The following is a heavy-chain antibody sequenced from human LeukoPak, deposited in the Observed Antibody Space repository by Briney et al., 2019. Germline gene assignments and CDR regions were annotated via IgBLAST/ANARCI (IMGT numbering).Heavy chain of an antibody. V-gene: IGHV3-23*01. CDR2: TVSRGTT. CDR1: GFTFTSDA. D-gene: IGHD1-26*01. CDR3: AKWDGFYGMDV. J-gene: IGHJ6*02. Sequence: PGGSLRLSCVASGFTFTSDAMNWVRQAPGKGLEWVSSTVSRGTTQYADSVKGRFTVSRDTSKNTLYLQMNSLRAEDTAVYYCAKWDGFYGMDVWGQGTTVTVSS.